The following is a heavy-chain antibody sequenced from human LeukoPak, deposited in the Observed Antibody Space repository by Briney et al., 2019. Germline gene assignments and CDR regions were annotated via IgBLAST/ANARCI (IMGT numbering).Heavy chain of an antibody. D-gene: IGHD6-19*01. J-gene: IGHJ4*02. CDR2: MNPNSGNT. CDR1: GYTFTSYD. V-gene: IGHV1-8*01. CDR3: ARVTSSGWYIFGPHPSFDY. Sequence: ASVKVSCKASGYTFTSYDINWVRQATGQGLEWMGWMNPNSGNTGYAQKFQGRVTMTRNTSISTAYMELSSLRSEDTAVYYCARVTSSGWYIFGPHPSFDYWGQGTLVTVSS.